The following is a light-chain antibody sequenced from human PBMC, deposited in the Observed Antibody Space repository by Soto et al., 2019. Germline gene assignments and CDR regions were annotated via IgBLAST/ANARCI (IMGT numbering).Light chain of an antibody. V-gene: IGKV3-20*01. CDR3: QQAASFPIT. CDR1: QSVSSSY. Sequence: EIVLTQSPGTVSLSPGERATLSCRASQSVSSSYLAWYQQKPGQPPRLLIYGASSRATGIPDRFSGSGSGTDFTLTINGLQPEDFATYYCQQAASFPITFGQGTRLEIK. CDR2: GAS. J-gene: IGKJ5*01.